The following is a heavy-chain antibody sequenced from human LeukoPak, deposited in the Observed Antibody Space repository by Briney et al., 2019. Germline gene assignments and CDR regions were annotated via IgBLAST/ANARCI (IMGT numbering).Heavy chain of an antibody. D-gene: IGHD4-17*01. V-gene: IGHV3-30*18. Sequence: GGSLRLSCAASGFTFSSYAMSWVRQAPGKGLEWVAVISYDESNKYYADSVKGRFTISRDNSKNTLYLQMNSLRAEDTAVYYCAKDRSKEYGDSRYGMDVWGQGTTVTVSS. CDR1: GFTFSSYA. J-gene: IGHJ6*02. CDR2: ISYDESNK. CDR3: AKDRSKEYGDSRYGMDV.